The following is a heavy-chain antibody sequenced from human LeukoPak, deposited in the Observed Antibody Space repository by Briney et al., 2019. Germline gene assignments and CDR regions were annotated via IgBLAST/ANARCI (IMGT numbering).Heavy chain of an antibody. CDR2: IYHSGST. Sequence: SQTLSLTCAVSGVSISSGGYSWSWLRQPPGKGLEWIGYIYHSGSTYYNPSLKSRVTISVDRSKNQFSLKLSSVTAADTAVYYCARGMGAGMDVWGQGTTVTVSS. J-gene: IGHJ6*02. V-gene: IGHV4-30-2*01. CDR3: ARGMGAGMDV. D-gene: IGHD2-8*01. CDR1: GVSISSGGYS.